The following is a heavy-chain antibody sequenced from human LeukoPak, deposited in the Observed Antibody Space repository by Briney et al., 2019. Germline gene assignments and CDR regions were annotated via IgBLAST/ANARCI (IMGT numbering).Heavy chain of an antibody. V-gene: IGHV4-39*07. D-gene: IGHD3-10*01. CDR1: GGSISSSNYY. Sequence: PSETLSLTCTVSGGSISSSNYYWGWIRQPPGKGLEWVGSIYYSGSTYYNPSLKSRVIVSLDTSKNQFSLKLTSVTAADTAVYYCARDTGQYAPGTPGFTRFDPWGQGILVTVSS. J-gene: IGHJ5*02. CDR2: IYYSGST. CDR3: ARDTGQYAPGTPGFTRFDP.